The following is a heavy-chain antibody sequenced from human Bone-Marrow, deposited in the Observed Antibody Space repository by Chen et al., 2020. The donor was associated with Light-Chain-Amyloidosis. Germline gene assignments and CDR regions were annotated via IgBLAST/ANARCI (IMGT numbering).Heavy chain of an antibody. J-gene: IGHJ4*02. CDR1: GFTFSNYA. CDR3: AKDPSYEVLTGYCRFDS. V-gene: IGHV3-23*04. Sequence: EVRLVESGGGLVQPGGSLRLSCATSGFTFSNYAMTWVRQAPGKGLELGSSSSGAGATRNYADSVKGRFTISRDNSKNTVYLQMNSLRVEDTAIYFCAKDPSYEVLTGYCRFDSWGQGTPVTVSS. D-gene: IGHD3-9*01. CDR2: SSGAGATR.